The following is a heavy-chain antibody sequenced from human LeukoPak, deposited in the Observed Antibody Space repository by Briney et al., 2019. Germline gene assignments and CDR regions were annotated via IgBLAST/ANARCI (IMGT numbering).Heavy chain of an antibody. CDR3: AKLRPLRYFDWLSAPFDY. CDR2: ISGSGGST. Sequence: PGGSLRLSCAAPGFTFSSYAMSWVRQAPGKGLEWVSAISGSGGSTYYADSVKGRFTISRDNSKNTLYLQMNSLRAEDTAVYYCAKLRPLRYFDWLSAPFDYWGQGTLVTVSS. CDR1: GFTFSSYA. D-gene: IGHD3-9*01. J-gene: IGHJ4*02. V-gene: IGHV3-23*01.